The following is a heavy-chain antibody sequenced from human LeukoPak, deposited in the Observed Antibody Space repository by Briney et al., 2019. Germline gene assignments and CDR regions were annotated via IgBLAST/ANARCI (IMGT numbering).Heavy chain of an antibody. V-gene: IGHV4-59*01. CDR2: IYYSGSS. CDR3: ARVPRSYYYYYMDV. J-gene: IGHJ6*03. Sequence: PSETLSLTCNVSGGSISGYHWSWIRQPPGKGLEWLGYIYYSGSSNYNPSLKSRVTMSADTSKNQFSLKLSSVTAANTAVCYCARVPRSYYYYYMDVWGKGTTVTVSS. CDR1: GGSISGYH.